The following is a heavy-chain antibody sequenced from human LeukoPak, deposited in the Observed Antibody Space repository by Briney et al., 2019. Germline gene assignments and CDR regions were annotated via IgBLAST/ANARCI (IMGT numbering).Heavy chain of an antibody. CDR2: INGDGSST. J-gene: IGHJ4*02. CDR3: AREKEDSGIFDY. CDR1: GFTFSTYW. Sequence: PGRSLRLSCAASGFTFSTYWMHWVRKAPGRGLVWVSRINGDGSSTRYADSAKGRVTISRDNAKNTLYLQTSSLRGEDTAVYYCAREKEDSGIFDYWGQGTLVTVSS. V-gene: IGHV3-74*01. D-gene: IGHD5-12*01.